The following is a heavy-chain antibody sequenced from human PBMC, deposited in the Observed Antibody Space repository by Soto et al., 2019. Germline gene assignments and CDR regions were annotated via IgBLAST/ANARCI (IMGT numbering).Heavy chain of an antibody. CDR1: GGSISSGGYS. V-gene: IGHV4-30-2*01. D-gene: IGHD3-22*01. Sequence: SETLSLTCAVSGGSISSGGYSWSLIRQPPGKGLEWIGYIYHSGSTYYNPSLKSRVTISVDRSKNQFSLKLSSVTAADTAVYYCARDNRYYYDSSGYRWFDPWGQGTLVTVSS. CDR2: IYHSGST. CDR3: ARDNRYYYDSSGYRWFDP. J-gene: IGHJ5*02.